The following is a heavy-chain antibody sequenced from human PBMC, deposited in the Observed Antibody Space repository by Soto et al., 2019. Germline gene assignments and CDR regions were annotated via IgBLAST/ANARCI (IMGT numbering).Heavy chain of an antibody. J-gene: IGHJ4*02. Sequence: QVQLVESGGGVVQPGRSLRLSCAASGFTFSSYGMHWVRQAPGKGLEWVAVISYDGSNKYYADSVKGRFTISRDNSKNPXXLHMNSRRAEDTAVYYCAKDLAHYYGSGSYQGPDYWGQGTLVTVSS. V-gene: IGHV3-30*18. CDR2: ISYDGSNK. CDR1: GFTFSSYG. CDR3: AKDLAHYYGSGSYQGPDY. D-gene: IGHD3-10*01.